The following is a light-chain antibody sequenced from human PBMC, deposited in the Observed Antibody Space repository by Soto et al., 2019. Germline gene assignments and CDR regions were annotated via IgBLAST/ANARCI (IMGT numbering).Light chain of an antibody. CDR1: QGISIY. Sequence: IQLTQSPSSLSASVGDSVTITCRASQGISIYLAWYQQKPGKAPNLLIYGASTLQSGVPSRFSRSGSGTDFTLTINSLQAEDFVTCYCQQTRSYPSTLGVGTRVDIK. J-gene: IGKJ4*01. V-gene: IGKV1-9*01. CDR2: GAS. CDR3: QQTRSYPST.